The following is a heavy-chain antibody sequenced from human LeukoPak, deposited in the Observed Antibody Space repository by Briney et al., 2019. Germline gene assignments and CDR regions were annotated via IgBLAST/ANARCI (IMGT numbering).Heavy chain of an antibody. CDR2: ISWNSGSI. CDR1: GFTFSSYW. V-gene: IGHV3-9*03. J-gene: IGHJ3*02. D-gene: IGHD2-21*01. Sequence: GGSLRLSCAASGFTFSSYWMSWVRQAPGKGLEWVSGISWNSGSIGYADSVKGRFAISRDNAKNSLYLQTNSLRAEDMALYYCAKGAAYCGGDCYSGAFDIWGQGTMVTVSS. CDR3: AKGAAYCGGDCYSGAFDI.